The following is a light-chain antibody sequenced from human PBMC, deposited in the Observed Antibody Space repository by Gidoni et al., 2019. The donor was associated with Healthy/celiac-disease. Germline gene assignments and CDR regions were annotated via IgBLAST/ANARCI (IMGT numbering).Light chain of an antibody. CDR3: QAWDSSTASGV. CDR2: QDS. J-gene: IGLJ3*02. Sequence: SYELTQPPSVSVSPGQTASITCSGDKLGDKYACWYQQKPGQSPVLGIYQDSKRPAGIPERFSGSNSGNTATLTISGTQAMDEADYYCQAWDSSTASGVFGGGTKLTVL. CDR1: KLGDKY. V-gene: IGLV3-1*01.